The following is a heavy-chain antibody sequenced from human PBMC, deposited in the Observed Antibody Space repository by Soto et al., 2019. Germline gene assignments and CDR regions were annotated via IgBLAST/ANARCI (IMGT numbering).Heavy chain of an antibody. V-gene: IGHV3-23*01. CDR1: GFTFRSYA. CDR3: AKKRVLVPAMYHFDY. Sequence: GGALRLSCAAPGFTFRSYAMNWVRQAPGKGLEWVSIISGDGGTTSYADSVKGRFTISRDNSKNTLYLQMNSLRAEDTAVYYCAKKRVLVPAMYHFDYWGQGTLVTVSS. CDR2: ISGDGGTT. J-gene: IGHJ4*02. D-gene: IGHD2-2*01.